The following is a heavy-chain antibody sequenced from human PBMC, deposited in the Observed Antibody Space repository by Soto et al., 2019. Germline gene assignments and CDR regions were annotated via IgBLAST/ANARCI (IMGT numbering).Heavy chain of an antibody. Sequence: SVKVSCKASGGTFSSYAISWVRQAPGQGLEWMGGIIPIFGTANYAQKFQGRVTITADKSTSTAYMELSSLSSEDTAVYYCARDLSSTSLDDYYGMDGWGQGTTVTVSS. D-gene: IGHD2-2*01. CDR3: ARDLSSTSLDDYYGMDG. CDR2: IIPIFGTA. CDR1: GGTFSSYA. V-gene: IGHV1-69*06. J-gene: IGHJ6*02.